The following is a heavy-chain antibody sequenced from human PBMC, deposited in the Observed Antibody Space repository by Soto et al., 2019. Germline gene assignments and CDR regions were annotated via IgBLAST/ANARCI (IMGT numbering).Heavy chain of an antibody. D-gene: IGHD3-10*01. CDR1: GFTFSSYA. CDR2: ISYDGSNK. CDR3: ARDRGSGLYYYGMDV. J-gene: IGHJ6*02. Sequence: GGSLRLSCAASGFTFSSYAMHWVRQAPGKGLEWVAVISYDGSNKYYADSVKGRFTISRDNSKNTLYLQMNSLRAEDTVVYYCARDRGSGLYYYGMDVWGQGTTVTVSS. V-gene: IGHV3-30-3*01.